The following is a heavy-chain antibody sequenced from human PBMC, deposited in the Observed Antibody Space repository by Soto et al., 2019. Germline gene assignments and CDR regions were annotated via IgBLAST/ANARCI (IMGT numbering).Heavy chain of an antibody. CDR1: GFTVSTNY. D-gene: IGHD1-26*01. CDR2: IYSGGAI. J-gene: IGHJ4*02. V-gene: IGHV3-53*02. Sequence: EVQLVETGGGLIQPGGSLRLSCAASGFTVSTNYMSWVPQAAGKGLEWVSVIYSGGAIHYGDSVKGRFTISRDNSKNTLYLQMNSLRAEDTAVYYCARGVPGSPFANWGQGALVIVSS. CDR3: ARGVPGSPFAN.